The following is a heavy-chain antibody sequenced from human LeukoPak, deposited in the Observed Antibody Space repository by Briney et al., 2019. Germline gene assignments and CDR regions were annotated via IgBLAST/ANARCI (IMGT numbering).Heavy chain of an antibody. J-gene: IGHJ1*01. CDR1: GFTFSSYA. D-gene: IGHD6-6*01. CDR3: AKDLRIVARLPGYFQH. Sequence: GGSLRLSCAASGFTFSSYAMSWVRQAPGKGLEWVSAISGSGGSTYYADSVKGRFTISRDNSKNTLYLQMNSLRAEDTAVYYCAKDLRIVARLPGYFQHWGQGTLVTVSS. CDR2: ISGSGGST. V-gene: IGHV3-23*01.